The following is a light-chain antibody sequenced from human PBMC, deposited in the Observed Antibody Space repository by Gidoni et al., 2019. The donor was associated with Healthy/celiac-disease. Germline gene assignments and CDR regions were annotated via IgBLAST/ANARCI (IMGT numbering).Light chain of an antibody. CDR3: QAWDSSPVV. CDR1: KLGDKY. Sequence: SYELTQPPSVSVSLGQTASITCSGDKLGDKYACWYQQKPGQSPVLVISQDSKRPSGIPERFSGSNSGNTATLTISGTQAMDEADYYCQAWDSSPVVFGGGTKLTVL. V-gene: IGLV3-1*01. J-gene: IGLJ2*01. CDR2: QDS.